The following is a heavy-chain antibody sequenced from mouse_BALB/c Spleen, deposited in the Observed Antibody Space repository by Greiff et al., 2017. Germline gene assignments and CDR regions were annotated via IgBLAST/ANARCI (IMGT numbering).Heavy chain of an antibody. Sequence: QVQLKESGPGLVAPSQSLSITCTVSGFSLTSYDISWIRQPPGKGLEWLGVIWTGGGTNYNSAFMSRLSISKDNSKSQVFLKMNSLQTDDTAIYYCVRDQGYYLDYWGQGTTLTVSS. CDR3: VRDQGYYLDY. CDR2: IWTGGGT. CDR1: GFSLTSYD. V-gene: IGHV2-9-2*01. J-gene: IGHJ2*01.